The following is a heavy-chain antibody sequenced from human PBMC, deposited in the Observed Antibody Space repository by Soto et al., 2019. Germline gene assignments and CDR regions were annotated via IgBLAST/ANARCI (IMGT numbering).Heavy chain of an antibody. J-gene: IGHJ4*02. D-gene: IGHD6-13*01. CDR1: GGTFSSYT. Sequence: QVQLVQSGAEVKKPGSSVKVSCKASGGTFSSYTISWVRQAPGQGLEWMGRIIPILGIANYAQKFQGRVTITADKSTSTAYMELSSLRSEDTAVYYCARIAAAEEDFDYWGQGTLVTVSS. CDR2: IIPILGIA. CDR3: ARIAAAEEDFDY. V-gene: IGHV1-69*02.